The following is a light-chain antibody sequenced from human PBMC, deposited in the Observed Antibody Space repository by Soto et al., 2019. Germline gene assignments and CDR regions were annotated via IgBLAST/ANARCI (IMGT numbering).Light chain of an antibody. CDR1: RGSSSY. CDR3: QPRTSSIT. Sequence: TILTLSLATLSLSQPERGTLSCRASRGSSSYLGWYQQKPGQAPRLLIDGASSRATGVPDRFSGSGSGTDFTLTICSLEPEDFAGYYCQPRTSSITFCQGTRLE. V-gene: IGKV3-11*01. CDR2: GAS. J-gene: IGKJ5*01.